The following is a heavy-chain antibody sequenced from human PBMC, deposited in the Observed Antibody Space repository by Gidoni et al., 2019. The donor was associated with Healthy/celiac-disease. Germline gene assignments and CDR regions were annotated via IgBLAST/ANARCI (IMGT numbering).Heavy chain of an antibody. CDR2: IYPGDSDT. CDR1: GYSFTSYW. V-gene: IGHV5-51*01. D-gene: IGHD3-22*01. Sequence: EVQLVQSGAEVNKPGESLKISCKGSGYSFTSYWIGWVRQMPGKGLEWMGIIYPGDSDTRYSPSFQGQVTISADKSISTAYLQWSSLKASDTAMYYCARHGRRSSSYSRYYMDVWGKGTTVTVSS. CDR3: ARHGRRSSSYSRYYMDV. J-gene: IGHJ6*03.